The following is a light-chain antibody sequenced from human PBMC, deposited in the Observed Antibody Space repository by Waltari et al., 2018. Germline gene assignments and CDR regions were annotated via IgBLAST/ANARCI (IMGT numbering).Light chain of an antibody. Sequence: QSVLTQPPSVSEAPRQRVAISCSGRRSNIGNNAGNWYLQVPGKAPKLLIYYDDLVPAGVSDRFSVARSGISASLPIIGLQPEDEGDYYCATWDNTLSGWVFGGGTRLTVL. CDR2: YDD. CDR3: ATWDNTLSGWV. J-gene: IGLJ3*02. CDR1: RSNIGNNA. V-gene: IGLV1-36*01.